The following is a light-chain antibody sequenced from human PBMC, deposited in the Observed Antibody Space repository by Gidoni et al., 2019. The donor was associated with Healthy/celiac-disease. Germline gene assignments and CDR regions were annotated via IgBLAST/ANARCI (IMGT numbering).Light chain of an antibody. CDR3: QQYGSSPPT. J-gene: IGKJ1*01. CDR1: QSVSSSY. CDR2: GAS. Sequence: EIVLTQSPGTLFLSPGERATLSCRASQSVSSSYLAWYQQKPGQATRLLIYGASSRATGIPYRFSGSGSGTDFTLTISRLEPEDFAVYYCQQYGSSPPTFGQGTKVEIK. V-gene: IGKV3-20*01.